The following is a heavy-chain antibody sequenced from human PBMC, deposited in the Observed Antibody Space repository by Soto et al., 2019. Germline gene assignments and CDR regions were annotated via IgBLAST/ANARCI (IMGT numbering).Heavy chain of an antibody. V-gene: IGHV1-69*13. CDR1: GGTFSSYA. J-gene: IGHJ3*02. CDR2: IIPIFGTA. D-gene: IGHD3-22*01. Sequence: SVKVSCTASGGTFSSYAISWVRQAPGQGLEWMGGIIPIFGTANYAQKFQGRVTITADESTSTAYMELSSLRSEDTAVYYCARGMVVVIYDAFDIWGQGTMVTVSS. CDR3: ARGMVVVIYDAFDI.